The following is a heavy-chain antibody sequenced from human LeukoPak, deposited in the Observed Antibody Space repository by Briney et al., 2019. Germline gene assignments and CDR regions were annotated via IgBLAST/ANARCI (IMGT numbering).Heavy chain of an antibody. D-gene: IGHD2-2*01. CDR2: MNPNSGNT. CDR3: ARGGHCSSTSCYRSEFDL. CDR1: GYTFTSYD. Sequence: GASVKVSCKASGYTFTSYDINWVRQATGQGLEWMGWMNPNSGNTGYAQKFQGRVTITRNTSISTAYMELSSLRSEDTAVYYCARGGHCSSTSCYRSEFDLWGQGTLVTVSS. J-gene: IGHJ5*02. V-gene: IGHV1-8*03.